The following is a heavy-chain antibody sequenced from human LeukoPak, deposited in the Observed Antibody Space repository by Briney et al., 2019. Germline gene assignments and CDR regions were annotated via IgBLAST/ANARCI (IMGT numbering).Heavy chain of an antibody. D-gene: IGHD6-6*01. CDR3: ASSRSYYFDY. V-gene: IGHV4-30-2*01. J-gene: IGHJ4*02. CDR2: IYHSGST. Sequence: PSQTLSLTCAVSGGSISSGGYSWTWIRQPPGKGLEWIGYIYHSGSTYYNPSLKSRVTISVDTSKNQFSLKLSSVTAADTAVYYCASSRSYYFDYWGQGTLVTVSS. CDR1: GGSISSGGYS.